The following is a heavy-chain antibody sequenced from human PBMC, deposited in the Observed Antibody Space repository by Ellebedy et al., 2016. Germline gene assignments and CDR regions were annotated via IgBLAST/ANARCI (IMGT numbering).Heavy chain of an antibody. V-gene: IGHV1-18*01. Sequence: ASVKVSCXASGYTFTSYGISWVRQAPGQGLEWMGWISAYNGNTNYAQKLQGRVTMTTDTSTSTAYMELRSLRSDDTAVYYCARDMRPEYYYYMDVWGKGTTVTVSS. J-gene: IGHJ6*03. CDR2: ISAYNGNT. CDR3: ARDMRPEYYYYMDV. CDR1: GYTFTSYG. D-gene: IGHD2-2*01.